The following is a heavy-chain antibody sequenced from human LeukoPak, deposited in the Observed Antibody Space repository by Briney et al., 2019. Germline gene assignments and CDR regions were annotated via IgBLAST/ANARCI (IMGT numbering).Heavy chain of an antibody. CDR1: GGSFSNYY. V-gene: IGHV4-34*01. CDR3: AKSNGYGLIDI. D-gene: IGHD3-22*01. J-gene: IGHJ3*02. CDR2: INLSGST. Sequence: SETLSLTCAVYGGSFSNYYWTWIRQPPGKGLEWIGKINLSGSTNYNPSLKSRVAISVDTSKKQFSLKLRSVTAADTAVYYCAKSNGYGLIDIWGQGTMVTVSS.